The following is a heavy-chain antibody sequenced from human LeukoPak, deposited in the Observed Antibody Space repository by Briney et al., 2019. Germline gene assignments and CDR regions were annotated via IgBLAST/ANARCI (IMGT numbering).Heavy chain of an antibody. D-gene: IGHD6-19*01. V-gene: IGHV1-2*02. Sequence: ASVKVSCKASGYTFTGYYMHWVRQAPGQGLEWMGWINPNSGGTNYAQKFQGRVTMTRDTSISTAYMELSRLRSDDTAVYYCARGWPVRFLTGYMDVWGKGTTVTVSS. J-gene: IGHJ6*03. CDR1: GYTFTGYY. CDR3: ARGWPVRFLTGYMDV. CDR2: INPNSGGT.